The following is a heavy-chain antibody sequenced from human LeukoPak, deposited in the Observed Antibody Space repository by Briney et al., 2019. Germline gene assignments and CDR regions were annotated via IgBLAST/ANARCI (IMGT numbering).Heavy chain of an antibody. Sequence: SETLSLTCTVSGGSISSSSYYWGWIRQPPGKGLEWIGSIYYSGSTYYNPSLKSPVTISVDTSKNQFSLKLSSVTAADTAVYYCAGDCSSHMDVWGKGTTVTVSS. CDR2: IYYSGST. D-gene: IGHD2-15*01. V-gene: IGHV4-39*01. CDR1: GGSISSSSYY. J-gene: IGHJ6*03. CDR3: AGDCSSHMDV.